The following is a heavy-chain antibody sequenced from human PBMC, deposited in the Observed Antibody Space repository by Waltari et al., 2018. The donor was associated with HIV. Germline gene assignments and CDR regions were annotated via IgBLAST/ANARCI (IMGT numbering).Heavy chain of an antibody. Sequence: ELQLVESGGGLVQRGGYLSISCAASGLTFRSYWMPLVAQAPGKGLVWVSRIKSDGTITTYADSVKGRFTISRDNAKNTLFLQMNSLRAEDTAIYYCARDLVELRYFDWLSTYFDYWGQGTLVTVSS. CDR1: GLTFRSYW. J-gene: IGHJ4*02. CDR2: IKSDGTIT. V-gene: IGHV3-74*01. CDR3: ARDLVELRYFDWLSTYFDY. D-gene: IGHD3-9*01.